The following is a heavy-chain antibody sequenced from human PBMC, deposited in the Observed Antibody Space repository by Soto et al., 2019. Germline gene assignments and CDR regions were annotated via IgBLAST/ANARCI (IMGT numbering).Heavy chain of an antibody. CDR3: ARRFPSFDY. Sequence: SETLSLTCTVSGGSISSYYWSWIRQPPGKGLEWIGYIYYSGSTNYNPSLKSRVTISVDTSKNQFSLKLSSVTAADTAVYYCARRFPSFDYWGPGTLVTVSS. CDR1: GGSISSYY. V-gene: IGHV4-59*08. J-gene: IGHJ4*02. CDR2: IYYSGST.